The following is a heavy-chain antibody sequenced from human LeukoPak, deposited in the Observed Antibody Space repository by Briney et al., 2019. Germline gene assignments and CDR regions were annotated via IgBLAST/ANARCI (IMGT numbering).Heavy chain of an antibody. V-gene: IGHV3-23*01. CDR2: ISDRGGSI. Sequence: PGGSVRLSCAASGFTFSDYAMTWVRQAPGEGREWVSTISDRGGSIYYADSVKGRFTIATDNSENTLYLQMNSLTAEDTAVYYCAKFRISIVSYYYYYGMDVWGQGPTVTVSS. J-gene: IGHJ6*02. CDR1: GFTFSDYA. CDR3: AKFRISIVSYYYYYGMDV. D-gene: IGHD3-16*02.